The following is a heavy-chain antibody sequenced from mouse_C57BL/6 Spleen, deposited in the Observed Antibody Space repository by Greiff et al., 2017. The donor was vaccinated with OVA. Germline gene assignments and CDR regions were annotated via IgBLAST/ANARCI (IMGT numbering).Heavy chain of an antibody. Sequence: QVQLQQSGPGLVAPSQSLSITCTVSGFSLTSYGVDWVRQSPGKGLEWLGVIWGVGSTNYNSALKSRLSISKDNSKSQVFLKMNSLQTDDTAMYYCATATGYDVNAMDYWGQGTSVTVSS. D-gene: IGHD2-2*01. V-gene: IGHV2-6*01. CDR3: ATATGYDVNAMDY. J-gene: IGHJ4*01. CDR1: GFSLTSYG. CDR2: IWGVGST.